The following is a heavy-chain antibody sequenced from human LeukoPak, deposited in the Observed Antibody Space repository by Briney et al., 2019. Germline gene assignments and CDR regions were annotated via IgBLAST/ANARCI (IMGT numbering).Heavy chain of an antibody. V-gene: IGHV5-10-1*01. CDR3: ARQAGSGSYYDY. CDR1: GYSFTSYW. CDR2: IDPSDSYT. D-gene: IGHD3-10*01. J-gene: IGHJ4*02. Sequence: KRGESLQISCQGSGYSFTSYWISWVRQMPGKGLEWMGRIDPSDSYTNYSPSFQGHVTISADKSISTAYLQWSSLKASDTAMYYCARQAGSGSYYDYWGQGTLVTVSS.